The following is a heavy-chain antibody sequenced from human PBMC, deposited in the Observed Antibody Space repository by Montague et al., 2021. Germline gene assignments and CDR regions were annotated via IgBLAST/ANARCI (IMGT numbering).Heavy chain of an antibody. CDR2: LSTSAGST. J-gene: IGHJ4*02. CDR1: GFTFSSYA. D-gene: IGHD4-17*01. Sequence: SLRLSCAASGFTFSSYAMTWVRQAPGKGLEWFSALSTSAGSTYYADSVTGWLTSTRDNSKNTLYPQMNSLRAEDTAVYYCAKDPDQETTVTTGWDYWGQGSLVTVPS. CDR3: AKDPDQETTVTTGWDY. V-gene: IGHV3-23*01.